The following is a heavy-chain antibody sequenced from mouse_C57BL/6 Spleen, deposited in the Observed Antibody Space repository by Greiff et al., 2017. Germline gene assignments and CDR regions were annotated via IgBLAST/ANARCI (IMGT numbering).Heavy chain of an antibody. J-gene: IGHJ2*01. Sequence: QVQLQQSGAELARPGASVKLSCKASGYTFPSYGLSWVKQRTGQGLEWIGEINPRSGNTYYNEKFKGKATLTADKSSSTAYMVLRSLTSEDSAVYFCARFYGSSYYFDDWGQGTTLTVSS. CDR3: ARFYGSSYYFDD. CDR2: INPRSGNT. CDR1: GYTFPSYG. V-gene: IGHV1-81*01. D-gene: IGHD1-1*01.